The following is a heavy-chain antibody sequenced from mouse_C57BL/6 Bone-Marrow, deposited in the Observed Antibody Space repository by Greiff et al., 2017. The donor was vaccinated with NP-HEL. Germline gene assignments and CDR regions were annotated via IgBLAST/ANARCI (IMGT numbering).Heavy chain of an antibody. Sequence: QVQLQQSGAELARPGASVKLSCKASGYTFTSYGISWVKQRTGQGLEWIGEIYPRSGNTYYNEKFKGKATLTADKSSSTAYMELRSLTSEDSAVYFCARAEGRYYAMDYWGQGTSVTVSS. CDR3: ARAEGRYYAMDY. CDR1: GYTFTSYG. J-gene: IGHJ4*01. V-gene: IGHV1-81*01. CDR2: IYPRSGNT.